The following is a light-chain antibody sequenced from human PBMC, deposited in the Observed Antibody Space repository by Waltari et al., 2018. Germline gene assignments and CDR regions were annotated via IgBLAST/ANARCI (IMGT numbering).Light chain of an antibody. J-gene: IGLJ3*02. Sequence: SYVVTQSPSVSVAPGETARITCGGDNIGSTSGTWYQQRPGPGPVLVISYDSDRPSGIPERFSGSTSGNTASLTITGAQAEDEADYYCLSRDTTSTRVFGGGTRLTV. CDR2: YDS. CDR3: LSRDTTSTRV. V-gene: IGLV3-21*01. CDR1: NIGSTS.